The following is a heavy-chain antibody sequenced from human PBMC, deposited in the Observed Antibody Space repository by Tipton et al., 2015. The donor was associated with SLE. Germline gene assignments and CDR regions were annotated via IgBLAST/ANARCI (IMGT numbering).Heavy chain of an antibody. V-gene: IGHV4-31*02. Sequence: LRLSCAASGFTFSSYAMSWVRQAPGKGLEWIGYIYYGGSTFFNPSLNSRISISVDTTKNQLSLTLNSVTAADTAVYYCARCGRADPSGSGSCRYYFDFWGQGTLVTVSS. CDR1: GFTFSSYA. D-gene: IGHD2-15*01. J-gene: IGHJ4*02. CDR3: ARCGRADPSGSGSCRYYFDF. CDR2: IYYGGST.